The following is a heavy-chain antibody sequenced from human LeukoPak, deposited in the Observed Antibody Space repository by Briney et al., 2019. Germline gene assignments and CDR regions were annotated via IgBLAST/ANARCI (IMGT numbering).Heavy chain of an antibody. D-gene: IGHD3-22*01. CDR1: GGSFSGYY. CDR2: INHSGST. Sequence: PSETLSLTCAVYGGSFSGYYWNWIRQPPGKGLEWIGEINHSGSTNYNPSLKSRVTISVDTSKNQFSLKLRSVTAVDTAVYYCARQDDYDSSGYVGYYFDYWGQGTLVTVSS. CDR3: ARQDDYDSSGYVGYYFDY. J-gene: IGHJ4*02. V-gene: IGHV4-34*01.